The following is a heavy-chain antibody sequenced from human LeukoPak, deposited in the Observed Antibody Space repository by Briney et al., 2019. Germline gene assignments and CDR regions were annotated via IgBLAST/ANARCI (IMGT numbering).Heavy chain of an antibody. Sequence: SQTLSLTCTVSGGSISSGSYYWSWIRQPAGKGLEWIGHIYTTGSTNYNPSLKSRVTISVDTSKNQFSLKLSSVAAADTAVYYCTRDSGSAGGYDLGVYWGQGTLVTVSS. D-gene: IGHD5-12*01. CDR2: IYTTGST. J-gene: IGHJ4*02. V-gene: IGHV4-61*09. CDR1: GGSISSGSYY. CDR3: TRDSGSAGGYDLGVY.